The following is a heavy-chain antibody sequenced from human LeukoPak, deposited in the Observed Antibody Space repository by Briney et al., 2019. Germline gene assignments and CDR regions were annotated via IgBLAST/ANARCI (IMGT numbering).Heavy chain of an antibody. CDR3: ARARKWELLGGYFDY. D-gene: IGHD1-26*01. CDR2: IIPIFGTA. J-gene: IGHJ4*02. CDR1: GGTFSSYA. V-gene: IGHV1-69*13. Sequence: SVKVSCKASGGTFSSYAISWVRQAPGQGLEWMGGIIPIFGTANYAQKFQGRVTITADESTSTAYMELSSLRSGDTAVYYCARARKWELLGGYFDYWGQGTLVTVSS.